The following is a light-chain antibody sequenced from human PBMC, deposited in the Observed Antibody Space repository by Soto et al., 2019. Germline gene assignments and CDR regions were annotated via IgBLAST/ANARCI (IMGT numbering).Light chain of an antibody. J-gene: IGKJ5*01. V-gene: IGKV1-39*01. CDR2: DAS. Sequence: DIQMTQSPSSLSASVGDRITITCRASQSISSFLNWYQQKPGKAPKLLIYDASSLQSGVPSRFSGSGSGTDFTLTISSLLPEDFATYYCQQSYSSPPITFGQGTRLEIK. CDR1: QSISSF. CDR3: QQSYSSPPIT.